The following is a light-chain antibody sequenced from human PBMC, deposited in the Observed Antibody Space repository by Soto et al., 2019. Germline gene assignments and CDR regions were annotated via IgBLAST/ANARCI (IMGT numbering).Light chain of an antibody. CDR1: QDITKY. CDR3: QQYDNLPLT. V-gene: IGKV1-33*01. J-gene: IGKJ3*01. CDR2: DAS. Sequence: DIQLTQSPSSLPAFVGDRVTITCQATQDITKYLNWYQQKPGIAPKVLISDASNLETGVPPRFSGSGSGTEFSLTISGLQPEDFATYYCQQYDNLPLTFGPGTKVDIK.